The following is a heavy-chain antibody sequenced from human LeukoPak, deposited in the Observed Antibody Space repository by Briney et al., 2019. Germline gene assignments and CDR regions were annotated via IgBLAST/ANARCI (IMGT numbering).Heavy chain of an antibody. V-gene: IGHV4-39*07. CDR3: AREKDYYGSGSLIDY. CDR1: GGSISSSSYY. Sequence: PSETLSLTCTVSGGSISSSSYYWGWIRQPPGKGLEWIGSIYYSGSAYYNPSLKSRVTISVDTSKNQFSLKLSSVTAADTAVYYCAREKDYYGSGSLIDYWGQGTLVTVSS. D-gene: IGHD3-10*01. CDR2: IYYSGSA. J-gene: IGHJ4*02.